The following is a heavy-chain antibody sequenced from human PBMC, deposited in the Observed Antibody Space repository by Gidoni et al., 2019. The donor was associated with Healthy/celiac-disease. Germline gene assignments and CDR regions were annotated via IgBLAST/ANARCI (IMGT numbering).Heavy chain of an antibody. D-gene: IGHD2-15*01. CDR3: AKGGVVVAATTFDY. Sequence: EVHLVESVRALVLPGRSLKLSCAASGFTFADYARHWVRQAPGKGLEWVSGISWNSGSIGYAESVKGRFTISRDKAKNSLYLQMNSLRAEDTALYYCAKGGVVVAATTFDYWGQGTLVTVSS. J-gene: IGHJ4*02. CDR1: GFTFADYA. V-gene: IGHV3-9*01. CDR2: ISWNSGSI.